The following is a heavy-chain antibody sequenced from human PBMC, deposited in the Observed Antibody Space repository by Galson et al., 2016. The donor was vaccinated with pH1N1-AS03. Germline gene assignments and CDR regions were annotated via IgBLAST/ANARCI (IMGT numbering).Heavy chain of an antibody. CDR1: GYTFSTYG. CDR3: ALTLLTPGRAAPL. J-gene: IGHJ4*02. CDR2: ISAHTQNT. D-gene: IGHD3-10*01. Sequence: SVKVSCKASGYTFSTYGISWVRQAPGQGLEWMGWISAHTQNTTYAQNLQGRLTLTTDTHPSTAYMELRRLSSDDTAVFYCALTLLTPGRAAPLWGQGTLVTVSS. V-gene: IGHV1-18*01.